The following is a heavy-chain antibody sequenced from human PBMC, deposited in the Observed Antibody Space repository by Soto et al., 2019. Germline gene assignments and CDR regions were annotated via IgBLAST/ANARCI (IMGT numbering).Heavy chain of an antibody. CDR2: ISGSGGRT. J-gene: IGHJ4*02. Sequence: GGSLRLSCAASGFTFSGCAMSWVRQAPGKGLEWVSVISGSGGRTYYADSAKGRFTISRDNSKNTLFLQMNSLRAEDTAVYFCAKLPASIRCIDYWGQGALVTVSS. CDR3: AKLPASIRCIDY. V-gene: IGHV3-23*01. CDR1: GFTFSGCA. D-gene: IGHD2-15*01.